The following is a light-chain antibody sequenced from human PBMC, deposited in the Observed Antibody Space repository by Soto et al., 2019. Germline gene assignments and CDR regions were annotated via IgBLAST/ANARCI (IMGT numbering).Light chain of an antibody. Sequence: QSALTQPASVSGSPGQSITISCTGSSSDIGGAKYVSWYQHHPGKAPQLIIFDVINRPSGVSNRFSGSKSGNTASLTIFGLQAEDEDDYYCFCYTSSAMYVFGTGTKVTVL. CDR3: FCYTSSAMYV. CDR1: SSDIGGAKY. V-gene: IGLV2-14*03. CDR2: DVI. J-gene: IGLJ1*01.